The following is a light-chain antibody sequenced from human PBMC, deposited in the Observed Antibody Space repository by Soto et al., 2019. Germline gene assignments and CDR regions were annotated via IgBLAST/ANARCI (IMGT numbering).Light chain of an antibody. Sequence: DIQMTQSPSTLSASVGDSVTITCRASQSMTSRLAWYQQKPGKAPKLLIYDASSLASGVPSRSSGSGSGTEFTLTISSLQPDDFATYYCQQYNSYLFGQGTKVDI. V-gene: IGKV1-5*01. CDR2: DAS. CDR1: QSMTSR. J-gene: IGKJ1*01. CDR3: QQYNSYL.